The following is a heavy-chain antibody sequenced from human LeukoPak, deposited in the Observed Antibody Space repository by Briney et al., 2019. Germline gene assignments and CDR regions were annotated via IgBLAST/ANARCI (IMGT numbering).Heavy chain of an antibody. J-gene: IGHJ5*02. CDR1: GGSFSGYY. Sequence: PSETLSLTCAVYGGSFSGYYWSWIRQPPGKGLEWIGEINHSGSTNYNPSLKSRVTISVDTSKNQFSLKLSSVTAADTAVYYCARAVNRNIWFGEFIVYNWFDPWGQGTLVTVSS. CDR2: INHSGST. CDR3: ARAVNRNIWFGEFIVYNWFDP. V-gene: IGHV4-34*01. D-gene: IGHD3-10*01.